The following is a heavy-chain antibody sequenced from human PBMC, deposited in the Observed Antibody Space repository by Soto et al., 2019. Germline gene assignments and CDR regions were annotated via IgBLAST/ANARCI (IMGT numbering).Heavy chain of an antibody. Sequence: LSLTCTVSGGSISSYYWSWIRQPPGKGLEWIGYIYYSGSTNYNPSLKSRVTISVDTSKNQFSLKLSSVTAADTAVYYCARDQATMVRGLYYYGMDVWGQGTTVTVSS. D-gene: IGHD3-10*01. V-gene: IGHV4-59*01. CDR1: GGSISSYY. J-gene: IGHJ6*02. CDR3: ARDQATMVRGLYYYGMDV. CDR2: IYYSGST.